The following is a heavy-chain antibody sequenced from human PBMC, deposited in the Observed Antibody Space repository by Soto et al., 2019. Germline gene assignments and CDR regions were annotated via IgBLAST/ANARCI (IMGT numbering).Heavy chain of an antibody. CDR3: ARGMALAGHYFDS. D-gene: IGHD6-19*01. V-gene: IGHV4-34*01. Sequence: QVQLQQWGAGLLKPSDTLSLTCAVYGGSFSGYYWTWIRQSPGKGLEWIAEINHSGSTNYNPSLKSRVTISVDTSKNQFSVKLTSVTAADTAVYYCARGMALAGHYFDSWGQGTLVTVSS. J-gene: IGHJ4*02. CDR1: GGSFSGYY. CDR2: INHSGST.